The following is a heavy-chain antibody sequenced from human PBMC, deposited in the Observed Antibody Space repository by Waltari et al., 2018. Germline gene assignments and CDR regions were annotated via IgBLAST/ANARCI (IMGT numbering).Heavy chain of an antibody. J-gene: IGHJ4*02. CDR2: IYHSGST. Sequence: QVQLQESGPGLVKPSETLSLTCTVSGYSINSGYYWAWIRQPPGKGLEWIGTIYHSGSTYYKSSLKSRVTMSVDTSKNQFSLKLTSVTAADTAVYYCARSGSFSYYFDYWGQGTLVTVSS. CDR3: ARSGSFSYYFDY. V-gene: IGHV4-38-2*02. CDR1: GYSINSGYY. D-gene: IGHD1-26*01.